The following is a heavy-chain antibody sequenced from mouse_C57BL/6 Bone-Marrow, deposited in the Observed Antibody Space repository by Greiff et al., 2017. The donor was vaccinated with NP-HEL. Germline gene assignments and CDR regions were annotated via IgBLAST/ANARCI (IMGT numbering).Heavy chain of an antibody. Sequence: VQLQQSGAELVRPGASVKLSCTASGFNIKDYYMHWVKQRPEQGLEWIGRIAPEDGDTEYAPKFQGKATMTADTSSNTAYLQLSSLTSEDTAVYYCTTYYYGSSDGYFDVWGTGTTVTVSS. J-gene: IGHJ1*03. CDR3: TTYYYGSSDGYFDV. D-gene: IGHD1-1*01. CDR1: GFNIKDYY. CDR2: IAPEDGDT. V-gene: IGHV14-1*01.